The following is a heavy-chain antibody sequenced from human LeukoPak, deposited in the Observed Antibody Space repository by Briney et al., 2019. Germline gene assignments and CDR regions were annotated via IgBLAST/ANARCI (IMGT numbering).Heavy chain of an antibody. CDR2: INPSGGST. CDR1: GYTFTSYG. Sequence: GASVTVSCKASGYTFTSYGISWVRQAPGQGLEWMGIINPSGGSTSYAQKFQGRVTMTRDTSTSTVYMELSSLRSEDTAVYYCARELGIEFDPWGQGTLVTVSS. J-gene: IGHJ5*02. D-gene: IGHD3-9*01. CDR3: ARELGIEFDP. V-gene: IGHV1-46*01.